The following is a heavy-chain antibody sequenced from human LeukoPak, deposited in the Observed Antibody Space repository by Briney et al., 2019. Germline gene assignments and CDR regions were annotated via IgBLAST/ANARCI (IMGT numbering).Heavy chain of an antibody. CDR2: IYYSGST. D-gene: IGHD3-22*01. V-gene: IGHV4-59*08. CDR3: ASLIYDSSGYYFDK. Sequence: SETLSLTCTVSGGSINSYYWSWIRQPPGKGLEWIGYIYYSGSTNYNPSLKSRVTISLDTSKNQFSLKLSSVTAADTAVYYCASLIYDSSGYYFDKWGQGTLVTVSS. CDR1: GGSINSYY. J-gene: IGHJ4*02.